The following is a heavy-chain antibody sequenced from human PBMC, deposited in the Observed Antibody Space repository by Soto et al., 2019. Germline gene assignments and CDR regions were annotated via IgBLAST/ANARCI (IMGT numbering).Heavy chain of an antibody. CDR1: GFTFSSYS. CDR2: ISSSSSYI. CDR3: AGGVVTATRGDY. V-gene: IGHV3-21*01. J-gene: IGHJ4*02. Sequence: GGSLRLSCAASGFTFSSYSMNWVRQAPGKGLEWVSSISSSSSYIYHADSVKGRFTISRDNAKNSLYLQMNSLRAEDTAVYYCAGGVVTATRGDYWGQGTLVTVSS. D-gene: IGHD2-21*02.